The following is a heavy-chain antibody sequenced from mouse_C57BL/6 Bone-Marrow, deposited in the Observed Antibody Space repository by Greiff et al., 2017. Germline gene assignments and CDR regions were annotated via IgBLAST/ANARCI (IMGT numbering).Heavy chain of an antibody. J-gene: IGHJ3*01. CDR1: GYTFTSYW. CDR3: ARGLGPSWFAY. Sequence: QVQLQQPGAELVKPGASVKLSCKASGYTFTSYWMQWVKQRPGQGLEWIGEIDPSGSYTNYNQQFKGKATLTVDTSSSTAYMQLSSLTSEDSAVYYCARGLGPSWFAYWGQGTLVTVSA. V-gene: IGHV1-50*01. D-gene: IGHD4-1*01. CDR2: IDPSGSYT.